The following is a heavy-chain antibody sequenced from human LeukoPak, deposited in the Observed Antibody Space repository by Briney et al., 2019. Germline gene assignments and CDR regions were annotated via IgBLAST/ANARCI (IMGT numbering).Heavy chain of an antibody. CDR2: IYSGGST. V-gene: IGHV3-66*01. CDR3: ARDSIGGYYGSVPDY. CDR1: GFTISSNY. J-gene: IGHJ4*02. Sequence: GGSLRLSCAASGFTISSNYMSWVRQAPGKGLEWVSVIYSGGSTYYADSVKGRFTISRDNSKNTLYLQMNSLRAEDTAVYYCARDSIGGYYGSVPDYWGQGTLVTVSS. D-gene: IGHD3-10*01.